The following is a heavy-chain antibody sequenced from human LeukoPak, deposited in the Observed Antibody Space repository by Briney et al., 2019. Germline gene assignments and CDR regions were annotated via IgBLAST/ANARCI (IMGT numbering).Heavy chain of an antibody. V-gene: IGHV4-30-4*01. CDR3: ATSGSGYGYGAFDI. D-gene: IGHD5-18*01. J-gene: IGHJ3*02. Sequence: PSETLSLTCTVSGGSISSGDYYWSWIRQPPGKGLEWIGYIYYSGSTNYNPSLKSRVTISVDTSKNQFSLKLSSVTAADTAVYYCATSGSGYGYGAFDIWGQGTMVTVSS. CDR1: GGSISSGDYY. CDR2: IYYSGST.